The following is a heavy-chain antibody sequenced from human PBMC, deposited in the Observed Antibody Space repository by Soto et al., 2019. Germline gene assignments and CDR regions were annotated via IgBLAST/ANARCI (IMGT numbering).Heavy chain of an antibody. CDR2: IYYSGST. CDR3: ARVTIAATGHFRWFDP. D-gene: IGHD6-25*01. Sequence: QVQLQESGPGLVKPLQTLSLTCTVSGGSISSGDYYWSWIRQPPGKGLEWIGYIYYSGSTYYNPSLKSRSNISIDTSKKQFSLKLRAVTAADTAVYYCARVTIAATGHFRWFDPWGQGTLVTVSS. J-gene: IGHJ5*02. V-gene: IGHV4-30-4*01. CDR1: GGSISSGDYY.